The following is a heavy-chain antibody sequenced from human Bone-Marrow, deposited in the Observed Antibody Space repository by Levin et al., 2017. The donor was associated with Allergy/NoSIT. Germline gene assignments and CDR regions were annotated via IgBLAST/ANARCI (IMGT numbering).Heavy chain of an antibody. D-gene: IGHD2-2*01. J-gene: IGHJ6*02. Sequence: LSLTCAASGFTFSSYAMHWVRQAPGKGLEWVAVISYDGSNKYYADSVKGRFTISRDNSKNTLYLQMNSLRAEDTAVYYCARGTRLPNYYQLLFNGRQYYYYGMDVWGQGTTVTVSS. V-gene: IGHV3-30-3*01. CDR2: ISYDGSNK. CDR3: ARGTRLPNYYQLLFNGRQYYYYGMDV. CDR1: GFTFSSYA.